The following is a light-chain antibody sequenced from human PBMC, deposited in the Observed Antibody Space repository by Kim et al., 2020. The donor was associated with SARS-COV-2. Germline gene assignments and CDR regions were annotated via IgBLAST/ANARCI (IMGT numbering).Light chain of an antibody. CDR2: GNI. J-gene: IGLJ3*02. CDR3: QSYDSSLTV. V-gene: IGLV1-40*01. CDR1: SSNRVAGGD. Sequence: PGQRVTISCTVNSSNRVAGGDLHWYQKLPGTAPTPLIYGNIIRPSGVPDRFAGSQSGTSASLAITGLQAEDEADYYCQSYDSSLTVFGGGTQLTVL.